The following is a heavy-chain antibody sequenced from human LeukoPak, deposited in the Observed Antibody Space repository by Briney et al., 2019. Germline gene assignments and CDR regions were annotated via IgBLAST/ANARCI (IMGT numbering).Heavy chain of an antibody. CDR3: ASSSRLVVHPHNYYAMDV. CDR1: GASLSGTTW. V-gene: IGHV4-4*02. D-gene: IGHD2-15*01. Sequence: SETLSLTCSVSGASLSGTTWWTWVRQTPGKGLEWVGDIYYTGSTNSNPSLKSRVTISADTSKNFFSLILTSVTAADTAVYFCASSSRLVVHPHNYYAMDVWGQGTTVTVSS. CDR2: IYYTGST. J-gene: IGHJ6*02.